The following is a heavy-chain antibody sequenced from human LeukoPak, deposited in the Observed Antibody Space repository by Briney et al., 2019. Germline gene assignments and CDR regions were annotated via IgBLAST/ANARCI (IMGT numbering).Heavy chain of an antibody. CDR1: GFTFSSYG. J-gene: IGHJ3*02. Sequence: GGSLRLSCAASGFTFSSYGMHWVRQAPGKGLEWVAVIWYDGSNKYYADSVKGRFTISRDNSKNTLYLQMNSLRAEDTAVYYCAREVVVVAATNDAFDIWGQGTMVTVSS. D-gene: IGHD2-15*01. CDR2: IWYDGSNK. CDR3: AREVVVVAATNDAFDI. V-gene: IGHV3-33*01.